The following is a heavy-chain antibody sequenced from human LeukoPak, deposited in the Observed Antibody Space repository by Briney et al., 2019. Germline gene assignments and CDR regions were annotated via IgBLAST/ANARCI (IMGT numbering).Heavy chain of an antibody. CDR3: ARAPQWLVLGAYYYYMDV. Sequence: ASVEVSCKASGYTFTSYDINWVRQATGQGREWMGWMNPNSGNTGYAQKFQGRVTITRNTSISTAYMELSSLRSEDTAVYYCARAPQWLVLGAYYYYMDVWGKGTTVTVSS. CDR1: GYTFTSYD. CDR2: MNPNSGNT. D-gene: IGHD6-19*01. V-gene: IGHV1-8*03. J-gene: IGHJ6*03.